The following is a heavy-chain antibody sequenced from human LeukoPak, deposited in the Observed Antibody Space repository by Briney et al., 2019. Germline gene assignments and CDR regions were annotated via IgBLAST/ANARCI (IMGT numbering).Heavy chain of an antibody. CDR2: ISYDGSNK. CDR1: GFTFSSYA. D-gene: IGHD3-10*01. V-gene: IGHV3-30-3*01. Sequence: GGSLRLSCAASGFTFSSYAMHWVRQAPGKGPEWVAVISYDGSNKYYADSVKGRFTISRDNSKNTLYLQMNSLRAEDTAVYYCARDDSFHYGSGSYYNYWGQGTLVTVSS. J-gene: IGHJ4*02. CDR3: ARDDSFHYGSGSYYNY.